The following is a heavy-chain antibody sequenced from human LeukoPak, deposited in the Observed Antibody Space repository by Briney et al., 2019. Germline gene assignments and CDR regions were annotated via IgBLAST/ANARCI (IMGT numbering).Heavy chain of an antibody. V-gene: IGHV4-34*01. J-gene: IGHJ4*02. CDR1: GGSFSGYY. CDR3: ARGRGQLVTPHFAIRY. Sequence: PSETLSLTCAVYGGSFSGYYWSGIRQPPGQGREWSGEINHSESTNYNPSLKSRVTISVDTSKNQFSLKLSSVTAADTAVYYCARGRGQLVTPHFAIRYWGQRTLVTVSS. CDR2: INHSEST. D-gene: IGHD6-6*01.